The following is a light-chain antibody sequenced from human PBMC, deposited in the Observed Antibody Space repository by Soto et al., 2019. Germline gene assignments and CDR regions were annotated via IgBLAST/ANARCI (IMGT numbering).Light chain of an antibody. CDR1: QSVSRW. Sequence: DIQMTQSPSTLSASVGDRVTITCRASQSVSRWLAWYKQKPGEAPKLLIYDVSNLESGVPSRFSGSGSGTEFTLTITSLQPDDFATYYCQQYHSFWTFGQGTKVDIK. J-gene: IGKJ1*01. CDR3: QQYHSFWT. CDR2: DVS. V-gene: IGKV1-5*01.